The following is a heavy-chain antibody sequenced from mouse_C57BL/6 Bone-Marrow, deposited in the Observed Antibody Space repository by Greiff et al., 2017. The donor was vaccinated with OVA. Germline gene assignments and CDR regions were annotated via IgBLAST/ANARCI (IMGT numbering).Heavy chain of an antibody. J-gene: IGHJ3*01. D-gene: IGHD1-1*01. V-gene: IGHV5-9-1*02. CDR1: GFTFSSYA. CDR3: TTHYGSSPSWFAY. CDR2: ISSGGDYI. Sequence: DVKLQESGAGLVKPGGSLKLSCAASGFTFSSYAMSWVRQTPEKRLEWVAYISSGGDYIYYADTVKGRFTISRDNARNTLYLQMSNLKSEDTTMYYCTTHYGSSPSWFAYWGQGTLVTVSA.